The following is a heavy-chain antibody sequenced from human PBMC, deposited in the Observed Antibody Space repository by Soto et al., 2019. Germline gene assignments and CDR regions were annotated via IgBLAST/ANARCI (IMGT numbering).Heavy chain of an antibody. J-gene: IGHJ4*02. V-gene: IGHV1-8*01. D-gene: IGHD6-25*01. CDR3: ARRKERSGPYYLDL. Sequence: AASVKVSCKASGFTFITYDFSWVRQAVGQGLEWMGWMNPNNGNAGFAQKFRGRINMTRNTSISTAYLELSSLRSDDSAVYFCARRKERSGPYYLDLWGQGTQVTVSS. CDR2: MNPNNGNA. CDR1: GFTFITYD.